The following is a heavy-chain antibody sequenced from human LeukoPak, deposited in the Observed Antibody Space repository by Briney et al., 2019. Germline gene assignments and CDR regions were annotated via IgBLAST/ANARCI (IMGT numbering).Heavy chain of an antibody. D-gene: IGHD3-16*01. Sequence: SETLSLTCTVSGDSISNYYWSWIRQPPGKGLEWIGYIYYSGSTNYNPSLKSRVTISVDTSKNQFSLKLSSVTAADTAVYYCARGGFLDPFDPWGQGTLVTVSS. CDR1: GDSISNYY. CDR3: ARGGFLDPFDP. CDR2: IYYSGST. V-gene: IGHV4-59*08. J-gene: IGHJ5*02.